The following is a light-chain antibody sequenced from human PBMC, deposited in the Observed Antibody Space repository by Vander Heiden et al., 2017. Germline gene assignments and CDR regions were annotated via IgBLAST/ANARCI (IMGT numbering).Light chain of an antibody. CDR1: QSISNY. Sequence: DIQMTQSPSSLSASVGDRVTITCRASQSISNYLNWYQQKPGKAPKLLIYAASSLQSGVPSRFSGSGSGTDFTLTIRRLQPEDFATYYCQQSDSTPHTFGQGTKLEIK. CDR3: QQSDSTPHT. CDR2: AAS. J-gene: IGKJ2*01. V-gene: IGKV1-39*01.